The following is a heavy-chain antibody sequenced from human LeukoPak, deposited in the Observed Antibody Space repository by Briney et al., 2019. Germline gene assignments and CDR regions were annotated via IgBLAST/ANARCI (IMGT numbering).Heavy chain of an antibody. Sequence: GGSLRLSCAASGFTFSSYAMSWVRQAPGKGLEWVSAISGSGGSTYYADSVKGRFTISRDNSKNTLYLQMNSLRAEDTAVYYCAMLAAAGTYYYYGMDVWGQGTTVTVS. D-gene: IGHD6-13*01. CDR2: ISGSGGST. J-gene: IGHJ6*02. V-gene: IGHV3-23*01. CDR1: GFTFSSYA. CDR3: AMLAAAGTYYYYGMDV.